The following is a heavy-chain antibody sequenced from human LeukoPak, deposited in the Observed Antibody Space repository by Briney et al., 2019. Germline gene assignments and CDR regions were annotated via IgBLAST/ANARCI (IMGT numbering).Heavy chain of an antibody. CDR2: ISWNSGSI. J-gene: IGHJ4*02. V-gene: IGHV3-9*01. Sequence: GGSLRLSCAASGFTFDDYAMHWVRQAPGKGLEWVSGISWNSGSIGYADPVMGRFTISRDNAKNSLYLQMNSRRAEDTALYHCAKDIAPYGGNSEGFDYWGQGTLVTVSS. CDR3: AKDIAPYGGNSEGFDY. D-gene: IGHD4-23*01. CDR1: GFTFDDYA.